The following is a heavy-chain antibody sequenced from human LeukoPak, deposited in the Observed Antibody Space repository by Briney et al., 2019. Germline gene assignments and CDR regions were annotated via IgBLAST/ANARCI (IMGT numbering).Heavy chain of an antibody. V-gene: IGHV3-23*01. J-gene: IGHJ4*02. CDR3: AKGGDSSSSPFDY. Sequence: GGSLRLSCGASGFTFSSYAMSWVRQAPGKGLEWVSAISGSGGDTYYADSVKGRFTISRDNSKNTLYLQMNSLRAEDTAVYYCAKGGDSSSSPFDYWGQGTLVTVSS. CDR2: ISGSGGDT. D-gene: IGHD6-6*01. CDR1: GFTFSSYA.